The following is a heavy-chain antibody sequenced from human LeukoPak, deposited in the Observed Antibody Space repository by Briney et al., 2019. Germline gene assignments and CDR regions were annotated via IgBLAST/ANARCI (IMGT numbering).Heavy chain of an antibody. CDR1: GGSISSYY. Sequence: SETLSLTCTVSGGSISSYYWSWIRQPPGKGLEWIGEINHSGSTNYNPSLKSRVTISVDTSKNQFSLKLSSVTAADTAVYYCARGPSGTVYYYYYGMDVWGQGTTVTVSS. D-gene: IGHD1-1*01. J-gene: IGHJ6*02. CDR2: INHSGST. V-gene: IGHV4-34*01. CDR3: ARGPSGTVYYYYYGMDV.